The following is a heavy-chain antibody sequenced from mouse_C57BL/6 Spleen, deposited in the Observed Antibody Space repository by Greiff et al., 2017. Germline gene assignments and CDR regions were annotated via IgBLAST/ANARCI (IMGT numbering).Heavy chain of an antibody. CDR2: IDPSAGYT. V-gene: IGHV1-50*01. J-gene: IGHJ4*01. CDR3: ARGGTGAMDY. Sequence: QVQLKQPGAELVKPGASVKLSCKASGYTFTSYWMQWVKQRPGQGLEWIGEIDPSAGYTNYNQKFKGKATLTVDTSSSTAYMQLSSLTSEDSAVYYCARGGTGAMDYWGQGTSVTVSS. D-gene: IGHD3-3*01. CDR1: GYTFTSYW.